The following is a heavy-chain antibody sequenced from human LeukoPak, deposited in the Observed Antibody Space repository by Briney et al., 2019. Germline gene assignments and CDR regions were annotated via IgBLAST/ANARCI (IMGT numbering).Heavy chain of an antibody. CDR3: ALGEQWLGNDAFDI. D-gene: IGHD6-19*01. V-gene: IGHV1-2*06. CDR1: GYTFTGYY. J-gene: IGHJ3*02. CDR2: INPNSGGT. Sequence: ASVKVSCKASGYTFTGYYMHWVRQAPGQGLEWMGRINPNSGGTNYAQKFQGRVTMTRDTSISTAYMELSRLRSDDTAVYYCALGEQWLGNDAFDIWGQGTMVTVSS.